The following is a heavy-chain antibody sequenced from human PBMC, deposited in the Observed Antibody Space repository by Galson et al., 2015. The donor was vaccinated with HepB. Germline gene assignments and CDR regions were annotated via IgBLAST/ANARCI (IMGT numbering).Heavy chain of an antibody. V-gene: IGHV3-33*01. J-gene: IGHJ3*02. D-gene: IGHD4-17*01. CDR2: IWYDGSNK. Sequence: LRLSCAASGFPFSSYGMHWVRQAPGKGLEWVAVIWYDGSNKYYADSVKGRFTISRDNSKNTLYLQMNSLRAEDTAVYYCARALDYGYAFDIWGQGTMVTVSS. CDR3: ARALDYGYAFDI. CDR1: GFPFSSYG.